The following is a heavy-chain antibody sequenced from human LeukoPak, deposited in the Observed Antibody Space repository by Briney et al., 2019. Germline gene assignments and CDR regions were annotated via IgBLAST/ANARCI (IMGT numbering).Heavy chain of an antibody. Sequence: SETLSLTCAVYGGSFSGYYWSWIRQPPGKGLEWIGEINHSGSTNYNPSPKSRVTISVDTSKNQFSLKLSSVTAADTAVYYCARGPRFVGSSSYYYYYYYMDVWGKGTTVTVSS. D-gene: IGHD2-2*01. J-gene: IGHJ6*03. CDR1: GGSFSGYY. V-gene: IGHV4-34*01. CDR2: INHSGST. CDR3: ARGPRFVGSSSYYYYYYYMDV.